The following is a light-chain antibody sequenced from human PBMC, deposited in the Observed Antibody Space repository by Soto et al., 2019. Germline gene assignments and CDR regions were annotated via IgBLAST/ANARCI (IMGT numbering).Light chain of an antibody. V-gene: IGLV2-14*01. CDR1: STDVGGYDY. Sequence: QSALTQPASVSGSPGQSITISCTGTSTDVGGYDYVSWYQQHPGKAPKLMISEVSNRPSGVSNRFSGSKSGNTASLTISGLQAEDEADYYCSSYTSSSTVVFGGGTKLIVL. J-gene: IGLJ2*01. CDR2: EVS. CDR3: SSYTSSSTVV.